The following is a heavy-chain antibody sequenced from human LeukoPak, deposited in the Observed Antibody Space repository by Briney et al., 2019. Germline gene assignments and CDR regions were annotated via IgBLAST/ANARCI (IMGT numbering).Heavy chain of an antibody. Sequence: SGTLSLTCAVSGGSISSYYWSWIRQPAGKGLEWIGRIYTSGSTNYNPSLKSRVTMSVDTSKNQFSLKLSSVTAADTAVYYCARLFLPFYYGSGSFDYYYMDVWGKGTTVTISS. CDR3: ARLFLPFYYGSGSFDYYYMDV. J-gene: IGHJ6*03. CDR1: GGSISSYY. D-gene: IGHD3-10*01. CDR2: IYTSGST. V-gene: IGHV4-4*07.